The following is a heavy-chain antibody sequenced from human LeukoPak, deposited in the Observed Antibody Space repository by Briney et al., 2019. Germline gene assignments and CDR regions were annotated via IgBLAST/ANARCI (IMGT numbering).Heavy chain of an antibody. Sequence: ASVKVSCKASGYTFTGYYMYWVRQAPGQGVEWMGWIKPNSGGTNYAQKFQGRVTMTRDTSISTAYMELSRLRSDDTAVYYGARVTEHGGYYYYYGMDVWGQGTTVTVSS. CDR2: IKPNSGGT. CDR1: GYTFTGYY. V-gene: IGHV1-2*02. CDR3: ARVTEHGGYYYYYGMDV. D-gene: IGHD3-10*01. J-gene: IGHJ6*02.